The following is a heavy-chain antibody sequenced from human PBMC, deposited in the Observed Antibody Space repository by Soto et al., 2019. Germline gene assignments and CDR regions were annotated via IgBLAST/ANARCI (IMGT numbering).Heavy chain of an antibody. CDR1: GGSISSANYF. CDR2: IHYTGPA. Sequence: QVQLQESGPGLVKPSQTLSLTCTVSGGSISSANYFWSWVRQPPGKGLEWIGYIHYTGPAYYNPSVESRLTISVDTSTNQFSLKLSSVTAADTAVYFCAREVITPVHKGASDAFDIWSQGTLVTVSS. V-gene: IGHV4-30-4*01. J-gene: IGHJ3*02. D-gene: IGHD2-21*01. CDR3: AREVITPVHKGASDAFDI.